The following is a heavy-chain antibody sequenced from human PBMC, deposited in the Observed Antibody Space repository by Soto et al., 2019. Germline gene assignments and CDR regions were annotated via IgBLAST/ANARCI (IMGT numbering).Heavy chain of an antibody. Sequence: XSVKVSCKASGCTFTSYDINWVRQATGQGLEWMGWMNHXSGNKXYAQKFKGRVXXTRNTYIXXDYMELSSMRSEDTAVYYCTTEVTRWLQLGFDYWGQGTLVTVSS. V-gene: IGHV1-8*01. J-gene: IGHJ4*02. CDR3: TTEVTRWLQLGFDY. CDR1: GCTFTSYD. CDR2: MNHXSGNK. D-gene: IGHD5-12*01.